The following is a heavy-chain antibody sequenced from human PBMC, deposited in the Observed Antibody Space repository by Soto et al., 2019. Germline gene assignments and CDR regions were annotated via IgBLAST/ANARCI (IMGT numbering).Heavy chain of an antibody. V-gene: IGHV1-2*02. CDR2: LNPNRGGT. Sequence: GXWVKVSCKASGYTFTGYYMHWVRQAPGQGLEWMGWLNPNRGGTNYAQQLQGRVTMTRDTSISTAYMELSRLRSDDTAVYYCARGWEYYYDSSGYLPPDYWGQGTLVTGSS. D-gene: IGHD3-22*01. CDR1: GYTFTGYY. J-gene: IGHJ4*02. CDR3: ARGWEYYYDSSGYLPPDY.